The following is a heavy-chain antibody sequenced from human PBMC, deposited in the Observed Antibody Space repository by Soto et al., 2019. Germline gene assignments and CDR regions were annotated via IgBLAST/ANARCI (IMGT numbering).Heavy chain of an antibody. CDR2: VYWDDDK. D-gene: IGHD3-10*01. V-gene: IGHV2-5*02. J-gene: IGHJ4*02. CDR1: GFSFSTGGVG. CDR3: ARAQWCGDPFDY. Sequence: QITLKESGPTLVKPTQTLTLTCTFSGFSFSTGGVGVGWIRQPPGKALEWLALVYWDDDKRYSPSLKTRLTSTKDTSKNQVVLTMPNMDRVDTATYFCARAQWCGDPFDYWGQGSLITVSS.